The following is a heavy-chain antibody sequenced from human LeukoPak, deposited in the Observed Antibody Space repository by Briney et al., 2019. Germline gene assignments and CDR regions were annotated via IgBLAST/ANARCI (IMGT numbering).Heavy chain of an antibody. CDR3: TTLRFPY. Sequence: GGSLRLSCAASGFIFTDAWMNWVRQAPGKGLEWVGRIKSKTDGGTTHYAAPVKGRFTISRDESKNTLYLQMNSLKIEVTAVYYCTTLRFPYWGQGTLVTVSS. J-gene: IGHJ4*02. V-gene: IGHV3-15*01. CDR1: GFIFTDAW. D-gene: IGHD4-17*01. CDR2: IKSKTDGGTT.